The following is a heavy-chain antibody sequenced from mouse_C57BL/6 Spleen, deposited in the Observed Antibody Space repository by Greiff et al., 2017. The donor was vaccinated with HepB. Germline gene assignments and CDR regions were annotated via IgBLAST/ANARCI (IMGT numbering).Heavy chain of an antibody. J-gene: IGHJ3*01. Sequence: QVQLKESGAELARPGASVKLSCKASGYTFTSYGISWVKQRTGQGLEWIGEIYPRSGNTYYNEKFKGKATLTADKSSSTAYMELRSLTSEDSAVYFWARRKDYGSTSWFAYWGQGTLVTVSA. CDR3: ARRKDYGSTSWFAY. CDR2: IYPRSGNT. V-gene: IGHV1-81*01. D-gene: IGHD1-1*01. CDR1: GYTFTSYG.